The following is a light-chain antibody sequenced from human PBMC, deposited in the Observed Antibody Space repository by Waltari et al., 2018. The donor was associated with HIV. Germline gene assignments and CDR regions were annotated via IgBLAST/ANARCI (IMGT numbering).Light chain of an antibody. CDR2: KAS. V-gene: IGKV1-5*03. CDR1: QSIRSW. J-gene: IGKJ1*01. CDR3: QQYNSYWT. Sequence: DIQMTQSPSTLSASVGDRVTITCRASQSIRSWLAWYQQKPGKDPKLLIYKASSLESGVPSRFSGSESGTEFTLTISSLQPDDFATYYYQQYNSYWTFGQGTKVEIK.